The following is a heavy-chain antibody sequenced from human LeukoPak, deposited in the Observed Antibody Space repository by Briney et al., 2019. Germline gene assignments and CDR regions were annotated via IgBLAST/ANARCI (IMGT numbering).Heavy chain of an antibody. CDR2: IYTSGST. Sequence: SETLSLTCTVSGGSISSYYWSWIRQPPGKGLEWIGYIYTSGSTNYNPPLKSRVTISVDTSKNQFSLKLSSVTAADTAVYYCARHGFYDSSGYYFFEDWGQGTLVTVSS. V-gene: IGHV4-4*09. CDR1: GGSISSYY. J-gene: IGHJ4*02. D-gene: IGHD3-22*01. CDR3: ARHGFYDSSGYYFFED.